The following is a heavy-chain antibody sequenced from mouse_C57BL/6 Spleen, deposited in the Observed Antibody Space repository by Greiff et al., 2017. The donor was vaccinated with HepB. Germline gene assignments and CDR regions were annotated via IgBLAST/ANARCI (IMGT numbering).Heavy chain of an antibody. V-gene: IGHV7-1*01. Sequence: EVKVVESGGGLVQSGRSLRLSCATSGFTFSDFYMEWVRQAPGKGLEWIAASRNKANDYTTEYSASVKGRFIVSRDTSQSILYLQMNALRAEDTAIYYCARDASYDYDEWYFDVWGTGTTVTVSS. CDR3: ARDASYDYDEWYFDV. J-gene: IGHJ1*03. D-gene: IGHD2-4*01. CDR1: GFTFSDFY. CDR2: SRNKANDYTT.